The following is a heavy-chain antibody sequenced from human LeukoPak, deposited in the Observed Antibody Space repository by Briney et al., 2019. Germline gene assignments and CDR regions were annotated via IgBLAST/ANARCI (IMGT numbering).Heavy chain of an antibody. Sequence: PGGSLRLSCEVSGFTASNNYLNWVRQATGKGLEWVSVTHSDGTTHYADSVKGRFTISRDNSKNTLYLQMSSLRDEDTAVYYCARPSSLDGSGRYYIDYWGQGTLVTVSS. CDR3: ARPSSLDGSGRYYIDY. J-gene: IGHJ4*02. CDR2: THSDGTT. V-gene: IGHV3-66*01. CDR1: GFTASNNY. D-gene: IGHD3-10*01.